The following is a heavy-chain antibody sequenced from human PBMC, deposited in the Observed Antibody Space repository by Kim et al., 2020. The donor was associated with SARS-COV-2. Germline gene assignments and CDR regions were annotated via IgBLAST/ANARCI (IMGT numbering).Heavy chain of an antibody. Sequence: SETLSLTCAVYVGSFSGYYWTWIRQSPGKGLEWIGEIDHSGSTNYYPSLKSRVTISVDTSKNQFSLQVKSVTAADTAVYYCARRGIIRGSAIDYWGQGTVVTVSS. CDR2: IDHSGST. CDR1: VGSFSGYY. CDR3: ARRGIIRGSAIDY. D-gene: IGHD3-10*01. J-gene: IGHJ4*02. V-gene: IGHV4-34*01.